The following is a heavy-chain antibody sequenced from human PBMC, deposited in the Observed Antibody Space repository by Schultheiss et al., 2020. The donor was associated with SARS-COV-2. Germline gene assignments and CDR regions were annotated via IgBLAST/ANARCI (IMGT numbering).Heavy chain of an antibody. CDR1: GYTFTSYH. CDR2: INPSGGT. V-gene: IGHV1-2*04. CDR3: AGGRGGMDV. D-gene: IGHD3-10*01. Sequence: ASVKVSCKASGYTFTSYHMHWVRQAPGQGLEWMGIINPSGGTNYAQKFQRWVTMTRDTSISTGYMELSRLRSDDTAAHYCAGGRGGMDVWGQGTTVTVSS. J-gene: IGHJ6*02.